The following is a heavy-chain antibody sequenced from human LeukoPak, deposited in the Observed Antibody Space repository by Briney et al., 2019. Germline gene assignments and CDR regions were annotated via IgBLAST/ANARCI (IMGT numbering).Heavy chain of an antibody. CDR3: AIQSYDSSGYYYFDY. V-gene: IGHV4-39*01. D-gene: IGHD3-22*01. CDR2: IYYSGST. CDR1: GGSISSSGYY. J-gene: IGHJ4*02. Sequence: SGTLSLTCTVSGGSISSSGYYWGWIRQPPGKGLQWIGSIYYSGSTYYNPSLKSRAIVSVDTSKNQFSLKPSSVTAADTAVYYCAIQSYDSSGYYYFDYWGQGTLVTVSS.